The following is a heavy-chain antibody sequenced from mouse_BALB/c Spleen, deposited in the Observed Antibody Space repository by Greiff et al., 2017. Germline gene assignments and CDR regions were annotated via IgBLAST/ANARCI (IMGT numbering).Heavy chain of an antibody. CDR2: INPSSGYT. CDR3: ARGLLRAMDY. D-gene: IGHD1-1*01. V-gene: IGHV1-4*02. J-gene: IGHJ4*01. Sequence: QVQLKQSAAELARPGASVKMSCKASGYTFTSYTMHWVKQRPGQGLEWIGYINPSSGYTEYNQKFKDKTTLTADKSSSTAYMQLSSLTSEDSAVYYCARGLLRAMDYWGQGTSVTVSS. CDR1: GYTFTSYT.